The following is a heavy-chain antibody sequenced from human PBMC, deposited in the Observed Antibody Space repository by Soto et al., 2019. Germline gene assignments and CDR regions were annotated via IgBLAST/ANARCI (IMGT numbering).Heavy chain of an antibody. CDR3: ARAQEGGAARNPGFGY. D-gene: IGHD6-6*01. V-gene: IGHV6-1*01. Sequence: LPALSLTCAISGDSVSSNSAAWNWIRQSPSRGLEWLGRTYYRSKWYNDYAVSVKSRITINPDTSKNQFSLQLNSVTPEDTAVYYCARAQEGGAARNPGFGYWGQGTLVTVSS. CDR1: GDSVSSNSAA. CDR2: TYYRSKWYN. J-gene: IGHJ4*02.